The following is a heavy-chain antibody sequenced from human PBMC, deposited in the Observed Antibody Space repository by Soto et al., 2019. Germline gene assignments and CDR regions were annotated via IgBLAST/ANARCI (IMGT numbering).Heavy chain of an antibody. D-gene: IGHD3-10*01. Sequence: EVQLVESGGGLVQPGGSLRLSCAASGFTFSTYWMHWVRQAPGKGLVWVSRINRDGKSTTYADSVQGRFTISRDNAKNTLYLQMNSLRAEDTAVYYCTTTYGSGSSGYPWFDNWGPGTLVTVSS. J-gene: IGHJ4*02. V-gene: IGHV3-74*01. CDR3: TTTYGSGSSGYPWFDN. CDR1: GFTFSTYW. CDR2: INRDGKST.